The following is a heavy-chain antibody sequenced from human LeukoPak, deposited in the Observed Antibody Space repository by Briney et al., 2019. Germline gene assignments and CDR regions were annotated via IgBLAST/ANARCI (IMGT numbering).Heavy chain of an antibody. J-gene: IGHJ4*02. CDR3: ARVRRHLFDY. D-gene: IGHD3-10*01. Sequence: NTSETLSLTCTVSGGSISSGGYYWSWIRQPPGKGLEWIGYIYHSGSTYYNPSLKSRVTISVDRSKNQFSLKLSSVTAADTAVYYCARVRRHLFDYWGQGTLVTVSS. CDR2: IYHSGST. CDR1: GGSISSGGYY. V-gene: IGHV4-30-2*01.